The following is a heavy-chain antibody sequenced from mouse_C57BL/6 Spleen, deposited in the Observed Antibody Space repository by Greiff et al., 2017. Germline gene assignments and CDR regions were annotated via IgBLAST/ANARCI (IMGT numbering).Heavy chain of an antibody. D-gene: IGHD1-1*01. Sequence: QVQLQQSGAELVRPGASVTLSCKASGYTFTDYEMHWVKQTPVHGLEWIGAIDPETGGTAYNQKFKGKAILTADKSSSTAYMALRSLTSEDSAVDYCTRTPSYGSTPYAMDYWGQGTSVTVSS. CDR3: TRTPSYGSTPYAMDY. J-gene: IGHJ4*01. CDR2: IDPETGGT. V-gene: IGHV1-15*01. CDR1: GYTFTDYE.